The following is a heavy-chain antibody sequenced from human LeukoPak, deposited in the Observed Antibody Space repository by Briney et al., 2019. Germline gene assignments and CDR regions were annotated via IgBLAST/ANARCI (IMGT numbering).Heavy chain of an antibody. D-gene: IGHD3-16*02. J-gene: IGHJ4*02. V-gene: IGHV3-23*01. CDR1: GFTFSSRT. CDR2: ISGSGGST. CDR3: AKDKDYVWGGYRYMGSFDY. Sequence: GGSLRLSCAASGFTFSSRTMSWVRQAPGKGLEWVSSISGSGGSTSYADSVKGRFTISRDNSKNTLYLQMNSLRAEDTAVYFCAKDKDYVWGGYRYMGSFDYWGQGTLVTVSS.